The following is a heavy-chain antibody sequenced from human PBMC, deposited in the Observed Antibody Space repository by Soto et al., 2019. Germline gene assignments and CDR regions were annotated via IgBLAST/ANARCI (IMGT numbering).Heavy chain of an antibody. CDR2: ISGSGGST. CDR3: AKDLWHFYYGMDV. J-gene: IGHJ6*02. CDR1: GFTFSSYA. Sequence: GGSLRLSCAASGFTFSSYAMSWVRQAPGKGLEWVSAISGSGGSTYYADTVKGRFTISRDNSKNTLYLQMNSLRAEDTAVYYCAKDLWHFYYGMDVWGQGTTVTVSS. D-gene: IGHD3-10*01. V-gene: IGHV3-23*01.